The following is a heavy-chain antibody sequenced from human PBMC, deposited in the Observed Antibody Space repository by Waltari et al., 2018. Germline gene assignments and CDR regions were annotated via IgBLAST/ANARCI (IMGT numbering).Heavy chain of an antibody. CDR1: GFTFSASA. CDR2: IRNKANNYAT. D-gene: IGHD2-15*01. Sequence: EVQLVESGGGLVQPGGSLKLSCAASGFTFSASAVHWVRQASGKGLEWVGRIRNKANNYATAYPASVKGRFTISRDDSKNTAFLQMNSLKSEDTAVYYCTRYCTDGSCSFWGQGTLVTVSS. CDR3: TRYCTDGSCSF. J-gene: IGHJ4*02. V-gene: IGHV3-73*02.